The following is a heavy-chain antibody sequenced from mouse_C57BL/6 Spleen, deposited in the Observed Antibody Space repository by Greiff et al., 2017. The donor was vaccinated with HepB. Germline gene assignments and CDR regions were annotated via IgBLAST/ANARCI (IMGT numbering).Heavy chain of an antibody. V-gene: IGHV5-17*01. Sequence: EVQRVESGGGLVKPGGSLKLSCAASGFTFSDYGMHWVRQAPEKGLEWVAYISSGSSTIYYADSVKGRFTISRDNAKNTLFLQMTSLRSEDTAMYYCFGGLGRDWYFDVWGTGTTVTVSS. D-gene: IGHD4-1*01. J-gene: IGHJ1*03. CDR2: ISSGSSTI. CDR3: FGGLGRDWYFDV. CDR1: GFTFSDYG.